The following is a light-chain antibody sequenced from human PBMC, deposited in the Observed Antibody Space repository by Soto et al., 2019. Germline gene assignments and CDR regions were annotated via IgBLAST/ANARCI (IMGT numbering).Light chain of an antibody. CDR2: VAS. CDR1: QSVRDN. J-gene: IGKJ4*01. CDR3: QQYDNWTLY. Sequence: EVVMTQSPATLSVSPVERATLSFSTSQSVRDNLAWYQQKPGQAPRLLVYVASTRATGIPARFSGSGSGTEFNLTISSLQSEDLAVYYCQQYDNWTLYFGGGTKVEIK. V-gene: IGKV3-15*01.